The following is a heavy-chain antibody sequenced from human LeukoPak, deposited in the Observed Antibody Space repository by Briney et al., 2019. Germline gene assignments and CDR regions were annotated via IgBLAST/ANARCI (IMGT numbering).Heavy chain of an antibody. V-gene: IGHV3-30*18. CDR2: VSYDGNKN. CDR1: GFTFNNYG. Sequence: GGSLRLSCAASGFTFNNYGMHWVRQAPGKGLEGVAIVSYDGNKNYYADSVRGRFTISRDNSKNTLYLQMNSLRPEDTAVYYCAQDLLLSDWGSRGLVFWGQGTQVTVSS. D-gene: IGHD7-27*01. CDR3: AQDLLLSDWGSRGLVF. J-gene: IGHJ4*02.